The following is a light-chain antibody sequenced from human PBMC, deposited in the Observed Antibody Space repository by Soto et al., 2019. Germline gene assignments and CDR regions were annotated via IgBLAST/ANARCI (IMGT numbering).Light chain of an antibody. CDR3: GAWDESLNGYV. CDR2: AVT. Sequence: QSALTQPRSVSGSPGQSVTISCTGTNGDVGAYNHVSWYQQHPGKVPKLIIYAVTKRPSGVPVRFSASKSGDTASLTISGLQADDEADYYCGAWDESLNGYVFGTGTKLTVL. CDR1: NGDVGAYNH. J-gene: IGLJ1*01. V-gene: IGLV2-11*01.